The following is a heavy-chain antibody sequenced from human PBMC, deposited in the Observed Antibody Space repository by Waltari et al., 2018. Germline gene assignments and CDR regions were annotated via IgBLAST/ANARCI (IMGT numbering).Heavy chain of an antibody. CDR2: IWYDGSNK. CDR1: GFTFSTYG. J-gene: IGHJ4*02. CDR3: ARARSLSGDSLDY. Sequence: QVQLVASGGGVVQPGRSLSLSCAASGFTFSTYGMHWVRQAPGKGLEWVAVIWYDGSNKYYADSVKGRFTISRDNSKNTLYLQMNSLRAEDTAVYYCARARSLSGDSLDYWGQGTLVTVSS. D-gene: IGHD2-21*02. V-gene: IGHV3-33*01.